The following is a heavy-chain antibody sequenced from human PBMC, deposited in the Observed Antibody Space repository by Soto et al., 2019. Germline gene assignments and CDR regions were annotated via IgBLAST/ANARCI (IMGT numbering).Heavy chain of an antibody. CDR1: GFTFSSYG. CDR3: ARDKRKAYYYGMDV. Sequence: QVQLVESGGGVVQPGRSLRLSCAASGFTFSSYGMHWVRQAPGKGLEWVAVIWYVGSNKYYADSVKGRFTISRDNSKNTLYLQMNSLRAEDTAVYYCARDKRKAYYYGMDVWGQGTTVTVSS. V-gene: IGHV3-33*01. J-gene: IGHJ6*02. CDR2: IWYVGSNK.